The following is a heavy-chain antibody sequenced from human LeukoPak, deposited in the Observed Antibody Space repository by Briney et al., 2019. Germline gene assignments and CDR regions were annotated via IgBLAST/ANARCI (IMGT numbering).Heavy chain of an antibody. V-gene: IGHV4-4*07. D-gene: IGHD3-3*01. J-gene: IGHJ5*02. Sequence: SETLSLTCTVSGGSISSYYWSWIRQPAGKGLGWIGRIYTSGSTNYNPSLKSRVTMSVDTSKNQFSLKLSSVTAGDTAVYYCARDDHYDFWSGYDTFNWFDPWGQGTLVTVSS. CDR3: ARDDHYDFWSGYDTFNWFDP. CDR2: IYTSGST. CDR1: GGSISSYY.